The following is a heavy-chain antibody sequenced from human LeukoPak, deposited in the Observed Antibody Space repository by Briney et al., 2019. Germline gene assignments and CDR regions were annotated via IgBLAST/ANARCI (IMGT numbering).Heavy chain of an antibody. J-gene: IGHJ4*02. CDR2: IWYDGSNK. V-gene: IGHV3-33*01. Sequence: GGSLRLSCAASGFTFSSYGMHWVRQAPGKGLEWVAVIWYDGSNKYYADSVKGRFTISRDNSKNTLYLQMNSLRAEDTAVYYCARDNFRFGSGSHDYWGQGTLVTVSS. CDR3: ARDNFRFGSGSHDY. D-gene: IGHD3-10*01. CDR1: GFTFSSYG.